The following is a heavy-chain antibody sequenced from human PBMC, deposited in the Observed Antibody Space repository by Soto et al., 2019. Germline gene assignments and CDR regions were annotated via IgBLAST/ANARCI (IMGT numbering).Heavy chain of an antibody. CDR3: ARGYGGPIGWCDP. CDR2: INAGNGNT. V-gene: IGHV1-3*01. D-gene: IGHD3-16*01. J-gene: IGHJ5*02. CDR1: GYTFTSYA. Sequence: QVPLVQSGAEVKKPGASVKVSCKASGYTFTSYAMHWVRQAPGQKLEWMGWINAGNGNTRYSQKFQGRVTITRDTSASTAYMELSSLRSEDTAVYYCARGYGGPIGWCDPWGQGTLVTVSS.